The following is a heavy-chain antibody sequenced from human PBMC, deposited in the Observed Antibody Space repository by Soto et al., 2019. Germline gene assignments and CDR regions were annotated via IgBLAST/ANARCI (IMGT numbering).Heavy chain of an antibody. CDR1: GGSFSGYY. V-gene: IGHV4-34*01. CDR3: ARGPHHIVVAPAALVRVNYYYYGMDV. J-gene: IGHJ6*02. D-gene: IGHD2-2*01. CDR2: INHSGNT. Sequence: SETLSVTCAVYGGSFSGYYWSWIRQPPGKGLEWIGEINHSGNTNYNPSLKSRVTISVDTSKNQFSLKLSSVTAADTAVYYCARGPHHIVVAPAALVRVNYYYYGMDVWGQGTTVTVSS.